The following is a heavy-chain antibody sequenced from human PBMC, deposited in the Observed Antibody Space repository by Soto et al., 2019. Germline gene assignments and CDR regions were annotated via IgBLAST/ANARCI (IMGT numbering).Heavy chain of an antibody. J-gene: IGHJ4*02. CDR1: AGSISSNNYY. D-gene: IGHD1-1*01. CDR2: MSYSRGT. CDR3: ASDLRPNNWGGGYFDY. Sequence: QLQLQESGPGLVKPSETLSLTCFVSAGSISSNNYYWGWIRQPPGKGLEWIGSMSYSRGTYYNPSVKSPVTISVDRSKNQFSLKRTSVTAADTAVYYCASDLRPNNWGGGYFDYWGKGPLVTVSS. V-gene: IGHV4-39*01.